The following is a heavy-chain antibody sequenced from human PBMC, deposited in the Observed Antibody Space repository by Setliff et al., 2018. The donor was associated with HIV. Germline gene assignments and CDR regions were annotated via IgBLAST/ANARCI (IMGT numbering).Heavy chain of an antibody. CDR1: GDSISTSNSY. CDR3: ARSARFFYASGSRRYFDL. Sequence: PSETLSLTCTVSGDSISTSNSYWGWVRQPPGKGLEWIGSLYYGGSTYYNPSLKSRVTISVDTSKNHFSLKLSSVTAADTAVYYCARSARFFYASGSRRYFDLWGRGTLVTVSS. V-gene: IGHV4-39*02. J-gene: IGHJ2*01. D-gene: IGHD3-10*01. CDR2: LYYGGST.